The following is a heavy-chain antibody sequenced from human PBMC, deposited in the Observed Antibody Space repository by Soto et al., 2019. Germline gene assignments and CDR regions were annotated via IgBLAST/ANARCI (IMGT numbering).Heavy chain of an antibody. D-gene: IGHD4-17*01. CDR1: GFTFSSYG. CDR3: AKDGPTVTTTFS. J-gene: IGHJ4*02. V-gene: IGHV3-30*18. Sequence: GSLRLSCAASGFTFSSYGMHWVRQAPGRGLEWVAVISYDGSNKYYADSVKGRFTISRDNSKNTLYLQMNSLRAEDTAVYYCAKDGPTVTTTFSWGQGTLVTVSS. CDR2: ISYDGSNK.